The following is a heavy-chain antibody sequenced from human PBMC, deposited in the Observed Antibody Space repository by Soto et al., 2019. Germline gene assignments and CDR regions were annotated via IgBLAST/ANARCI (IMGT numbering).Heavy chain of an antibody. CDR3: AKDPLYDSSGSNFDY. Sequence: EVQLLESGGGLVQPGGSLRLSCAASGFTFSSYAMSCVRQAPGKGLEWVSAISGSGGSTYYADSVKGRFTISSDNSKNTLYLQMNSLRAEDTAVYYCAKDPLYDSSGSNFDYWGQGTLVTVSS. CDR2: ISGSGGST. J-gene: IGHJ4*02. V-gene: IGHV3-23*01. CDR1: GFTFSSYA. D-gene: IGHD3-22*01.